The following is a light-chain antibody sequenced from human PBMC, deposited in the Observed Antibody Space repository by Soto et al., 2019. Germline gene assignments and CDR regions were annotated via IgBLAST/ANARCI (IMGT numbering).Light chain of an antibody. CDR3: QQYNNWPPIT. J-gene: IGKJ5*01. CDR1: QSVSSNY. CDR2: GAS. Sequence: EIVLTQSPGTLSLSPGERATLSWRASQSVSSNYLAWYQQKPGQAPRLLIYGASTRATGIPDRFSGSGSGTDFTLTISRLEPEDFAVYYCQQYNNWPPITFGQGTRLEIK. V-gene: IGKV3-20*01.